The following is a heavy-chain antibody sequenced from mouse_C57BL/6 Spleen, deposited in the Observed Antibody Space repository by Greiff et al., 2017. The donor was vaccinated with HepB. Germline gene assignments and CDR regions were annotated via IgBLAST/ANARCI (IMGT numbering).Heavy chain of an antibody. Sequence: EVKLQESGPGLVKPSQSLSLTCSVTGYSITSGYYWNWIRQFPGNKLEWMGYISYDGSNNYNPSLKNRISITRDTSKNQFFLKLNSVTTEDTATYYCAIPLYYYGSSYGFDYWGQGTTLTVSS. CDR2: ISYDGSN. CDR1: GYSITSGYY. CDR3: AIPLYYYGSSYGFDY. D-gene: IGHD1-1*01. J-gene: IGHJ2*01. V-gene: IGHV3-6*01.